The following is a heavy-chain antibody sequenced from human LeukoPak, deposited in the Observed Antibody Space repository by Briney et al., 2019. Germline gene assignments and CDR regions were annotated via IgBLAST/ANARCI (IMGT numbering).Heavy chain of an antibody. V-gene: IGHV3-23*01. D-gene: IGHD6-6*01. CDR1: GFTFSSYA. Sequence: GGSLSLSCAASGFTFSSYAMSWVRQAPGKGLEWVSAISGSGGSTYYADSVKGRFTISRDNSKNTLYLQMNSLRAEDTAVYYCAKDSPFEYSSTLFDYWGQGTLVTVSS. CDR3: AKDSPFEYSSTLFDY. J-gene: IGHJ4*02. CDR2: ISGSGGST.